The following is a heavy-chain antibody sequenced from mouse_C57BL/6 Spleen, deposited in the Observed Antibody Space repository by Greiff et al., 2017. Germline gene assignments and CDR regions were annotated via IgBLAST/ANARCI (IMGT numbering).Heavy chain of an antibody. J-gene: IGHJ3*01. CDR1: GFTFTDYY. CDR3: ASSFYDYDPAY. V-gene: IGHV7-3*01. D-gene: IGHD2-4*01. CDR2: IRTKANGYTT. Sequence: DVKLVESGGGLVQPGGSLSLSCAASGFTFTDYYMSWVRQPPGKALEWLGFIRTKANGYTTEYSASVKGRFTISRDNSQSILYLQMNALRADDSATDYCASSFYDYDPAYWGQGTLVAVSA.